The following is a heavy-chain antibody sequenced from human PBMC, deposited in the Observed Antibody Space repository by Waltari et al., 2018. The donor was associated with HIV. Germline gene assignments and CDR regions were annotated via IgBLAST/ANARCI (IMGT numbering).Heavy chain of an antibody. CDR3: ATGSNHLY. CDR1: GFTFSDYA. D-gene: IGHD3-16*02. V-gene: IGHV3-23*01. Sequence: EVQLLETGGGLVQPGGSQRLSCAAAGFTFSDYAMGWVRRAPGKGLEWVSTIAANGATTYYADSVKGRFTFSRDDSKNTLHLQMNSLRADDTAVYYCATGSNHLYWGQGTLVAVSS. CDR2: IAANGATT. J-gene: IGHJ1*01.